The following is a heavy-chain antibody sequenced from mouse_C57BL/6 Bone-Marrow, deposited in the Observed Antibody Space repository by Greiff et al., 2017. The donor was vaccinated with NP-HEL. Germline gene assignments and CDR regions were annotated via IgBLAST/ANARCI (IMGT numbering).Heavy chain of an antibody. Sequence: EVNVVESGGGLVKPGGSLKLSCAASGFTFSSYAMSWVRQTPEKRLEWVATISDGGSYTYYPDNVKGRFTISRDNAKNNLYLQMSHLKSEDTAMYYCAREYGNYGYWGQGTTLTVSS. CDR3: AREYGNYGY. D-gene: IGHD2-10*02. CDR2: ISDGGSYT. V-gene: IGHV5-4*01. J-gene: IGHJ2*01. CDR1: GFTFSSYA.